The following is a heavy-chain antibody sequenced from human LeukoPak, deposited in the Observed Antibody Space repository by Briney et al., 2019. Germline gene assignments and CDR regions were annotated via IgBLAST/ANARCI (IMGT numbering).Heavy chain of an antibody. Sequence: PGGSLRLSCAASGFTFSDYYMSWIRQAPGKGPEWVSYISSRGSILSYADSVKGRFTISRDNAKNSLYLHMNSLRAEDTAVYYCARHGDTAIIKAADDNFDYWGQGTLVTVSS. CDR3: ARHGDTAIIKAADDNFDY. V-gene: IGHV3-11*04. J-gene: IGHJ4*02. CDR1: GFTFSDYY. CDR2: ISSRGSIL. D-gene: IGHD5-18*01.